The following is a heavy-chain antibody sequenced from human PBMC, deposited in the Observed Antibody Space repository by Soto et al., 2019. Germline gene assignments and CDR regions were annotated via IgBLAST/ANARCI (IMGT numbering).Heavy chain of an antibody. J-gene: IGHJ4*02. CDR1: GASISSSSYY. V-gene: IGHV4-39*01. Sequence: SETLALSCIVSGASISSSSYYWSWIRLPPGKGLEWIGSIYYSGRTYYNPTFKSRVTISIDTSKNQFSLKLSSVTATDTAVYYCARKRRRVVTEDEFHHWGQADLVTVS. D-gene: IGHD2-21*02. CDR3: ARKRRRVVTEDEFHH. CDR2: IYYSGRT.